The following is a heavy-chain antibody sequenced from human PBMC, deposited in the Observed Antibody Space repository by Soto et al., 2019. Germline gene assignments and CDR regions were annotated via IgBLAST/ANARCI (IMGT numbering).Heavy chain of an antibody. J-gene: IGHJ4*02. Sequence: SETLSLTCTVSGGSISSGDYYWSWIRQPPGKGLEWIGYIYYSGSTYYNPSLKSRVTISVDTSKNQFSLKLSSVTAADTAVYYCARLYYYDSSGYPENFDYWGQGTLVTVSS. CDR3: ARLYYYDSSGYPENFDY. CDR1: GGSISSGDYY. CDR2: IYYSGST. D-gene: IGHD3-22*01. V-gene: IGHV4-30-4*01.